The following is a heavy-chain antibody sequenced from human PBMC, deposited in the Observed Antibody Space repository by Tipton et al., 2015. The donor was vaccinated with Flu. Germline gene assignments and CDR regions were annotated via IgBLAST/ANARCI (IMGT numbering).Heavy chain of an antibody. CDR2: VPYSGST. V-gene: IGHV4-39*07. CDR3: GRSYYYGPGGYYNRAFDY. CDR1: GDSISSSSYY. J-gene: IGHJ4*02. Sequence: TLSLTCTVSGDSISSSSYYWGWIRQPPGKGLEWIGSVPYSGSTYYNPSLKSRVIITVDTSKNQFSLKLTSVTAADTAVYYCGRSYYYGPGGYYNRAFDYWGQGTLVTVSS. D-gene: IGHD3-10*01.